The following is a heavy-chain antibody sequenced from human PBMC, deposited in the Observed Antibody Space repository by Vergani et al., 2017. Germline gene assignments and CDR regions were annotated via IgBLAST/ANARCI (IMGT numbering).Heavy chain of an antibody. Sequence: QLQLQESGSGLVKPSQTLSLTCAVSGGSISSGGYSWSWIRQPPGKGLEWIGYIYHSGTTYYNPSLNSRVTISVDRSKNQFSLKLSSVTAADAAVYYCARVKGCSSTSCYDYNWFDPWGQGTLVTVSS. CDR1: GGSISSGGYS. J-gene: IGHJ5*02. V-gene: IGHV4-30-2*01. CDR2: IYHSGTT. CDR3: ARVKGCSSTSCYDYNWFDP. D-gene: IGHD2-2*01.